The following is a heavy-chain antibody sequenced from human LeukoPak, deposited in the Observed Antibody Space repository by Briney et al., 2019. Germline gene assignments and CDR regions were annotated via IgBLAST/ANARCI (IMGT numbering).Heavy chain of an antibody. Sequence: GASVKVSCKASGGTFSSYAISWVRQAPGQGLEWMGGIIPIFGTANYAQKFQGRVTITADESTSTAYMELSSLRSEDTAVYYCARGGGRWLQSPFDYWGQGTLVTVSS. CDR2: IIPIFGTA. J-gene: IGHJ4*02. D-gene: IGHD5-24*01. V-gene: IGHV1-69*13. CDR1: GGTFSSYA. CDR3: ARGGGRWLQSPFDY.